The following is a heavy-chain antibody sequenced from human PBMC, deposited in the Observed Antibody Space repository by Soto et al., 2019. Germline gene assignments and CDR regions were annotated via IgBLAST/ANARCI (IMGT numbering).Heavy chain of an antibody. CDR3: AREIVTAGGNNYFDP. D-gene: IGHD2-21*02. CDR2: VYHTGDT. J-gene: IGHJ5*02. V-gene: IGHV4-4*02. CDR1: GGTVASSNW. Sequence: KLSETPSLTCGVSGGTVASSNWWSWVRQSPGRGLEWIGNVYHTGDTNFNPSLQSRVTFSVDKSNNQFSLRLTSVTAADTAVYFCAREIVTAGGNNYFDPWGPGTLVTVSS.